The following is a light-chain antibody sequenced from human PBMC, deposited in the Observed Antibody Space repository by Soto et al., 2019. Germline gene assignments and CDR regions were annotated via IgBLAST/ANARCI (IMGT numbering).Light chain of an antibody. Sequence: EIVLTQSPGTLSLSPGEGATLSCRASQSVSSNYLAWYQQKPGQAPRLLIHGSSNRATGIPDRFIGSGFGTDFTLTIDRLEPEDFAVYYCHQYGRSLSTFGQGTKVDIK. J-gene: IGKJ1*01. CDR3: HQYGRSLST. CDR2: GSS. V-gene: IGKV3-20*01. CDR1: QSVSSNY.